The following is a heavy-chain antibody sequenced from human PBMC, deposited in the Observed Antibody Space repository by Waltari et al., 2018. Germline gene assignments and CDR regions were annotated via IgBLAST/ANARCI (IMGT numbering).Heavy chain of an antibody. CDR1: GGSISSYY. CDR2: IYTSGRT. Sequence: QVQLQESGPGLVKPSETLSLTCTVSGGSISSYYWSWIRQPAGKGLEWIGRIYTSGRTNYNPPRKSRVTMSVDTSKNQFSLKLSSVTAADTAVYYCASLPVAAAGYNDYWGQGTLVTVSS. J-gene: IGHJ4*02. D-gene: IGHD6-13*01. V-gene: IGHV4-4*07. CDR3: ASLPVAAAGYNDY.